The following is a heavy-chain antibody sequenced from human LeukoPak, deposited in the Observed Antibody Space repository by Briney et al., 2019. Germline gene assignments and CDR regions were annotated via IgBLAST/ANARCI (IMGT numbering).Heavy chain of an antibody. CDR2: ISSSGSTI. CDR3: AREDYDYVWGSYDSY. V-gene: IGHV3-48*03. CDR1: GFTFSSYE. D-gene: IGHD3-16*01. J-gene: IGHJ4*02. Sequence: GGSLRLSCAASGFTFSSYEMNWVRQAPGKGLEWVSYISSSGSTIYYADSVKGRFTISRDNAKNSLYLQMNSLRAEDTAVYYCAREDYDYVWGSYDSYWGQGTLVTVSS.